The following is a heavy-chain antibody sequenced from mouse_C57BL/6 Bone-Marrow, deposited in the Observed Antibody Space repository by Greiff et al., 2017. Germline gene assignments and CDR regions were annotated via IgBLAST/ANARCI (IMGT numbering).Heavy chain of an antibody. CDR1: GNTFTSYW. Sequence: QVQLQQSGAELVKPGASVKLSCKASGNTFTSYWMHWVKQRPGQGLEWIGMIHPNSGSTNYNEKFKSKATLTVDKSSSTAYMQLSSLTSEDSAVYYCAREATVVARYFDVWGTGTTVTVSS. J-gene: IGHJ1*03. CDR2: IHPNSGST. V-gene: IGHV1-64*01. D-gene: IGHD1-1*01. CDR3: AREATVVARYFDV.